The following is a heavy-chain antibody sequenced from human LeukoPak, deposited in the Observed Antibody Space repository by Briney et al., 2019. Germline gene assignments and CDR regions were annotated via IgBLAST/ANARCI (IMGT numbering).Heavy chain of an antibody. D-gene: IGHD3-3*01. V-gene: IGHV3-7*01. J-gene: IGHJ4*02. CDR3: ARDRKDFWSGYYTGTSWGFDY. CDR1: GFTFSSYW. CDR2: IKQDGSEK. Sequence: RGSLRLSCAASGFTFSSYWMSWVRQAPGKGLEWVANIKQDGSEKYYVDSVKGRFTISRDNAKNSLYLQMNSLRAEDTAVCYCARDRKDFWSGYYTGTSWGFDYWGQGTLVTVSS.